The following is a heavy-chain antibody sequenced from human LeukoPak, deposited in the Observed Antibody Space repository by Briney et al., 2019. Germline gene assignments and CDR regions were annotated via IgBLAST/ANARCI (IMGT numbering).Heavy chain of an antibody. Sequence: PSETLSLTCTVSSGSISSYFWSWIRQPPGKGLEWIGYVYYSGSTTYNPSLKSRVTISVDRSKSQSSLKLSSVTAADTAVYYCARANLIRGYDSSGYPGGYYYYGMDVWGQGTTVTVSS. D-gene: IGHD3-22*01. CDR1: SGSISSYF. J-gene: IGHJ6*02. CDR2: VYYSGST. CDR3: ARANLIRGYDSSGYPGGYYYYGMDV. V-gene: IGHV4-59*08.